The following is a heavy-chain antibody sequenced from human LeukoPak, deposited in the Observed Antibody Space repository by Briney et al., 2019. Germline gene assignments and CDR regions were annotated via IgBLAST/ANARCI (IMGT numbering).Heavy chain of an antibody. CDR3: AGGPYFNGWFDP. CDR2: IYYGGST. CDR1: GGSISSYY. V-gene: IGHV4-59*01. J-gene: IGHJ5*02. D-gene: IGHD2-8*01. Sequence: SETLSLTCTVSGGSISSYYWSWIRQPPGKGLEWIGYIYYGGSTNYNPSLKSRVTISVDTSKNQFSLKLSSVTAADTAVYYCAGGPYFNGWFDPWGQGTLVTVSS.